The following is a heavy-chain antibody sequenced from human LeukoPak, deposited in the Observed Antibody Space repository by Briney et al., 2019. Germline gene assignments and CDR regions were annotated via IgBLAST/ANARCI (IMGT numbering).Heavy chain of an antibody. CDR1: GFMFSSNW. V-gene: IGHV3-7*03. CDR2: INQDGTDK. CDR3: VTYSTGLYKGLEF. Sequence: GGSLRLSCAASGFMFSSNWMSWVRLAPGKGLEWVANINQDGTDKYYVDSVKGRFTFSRDNAQNSLYLQMSSLRVEDTAVYYCVTYSTGLYKGLEFWGQGTQVTVSS. D-gene: IGHD2-8*02. J-gene: IGHJ4*02.